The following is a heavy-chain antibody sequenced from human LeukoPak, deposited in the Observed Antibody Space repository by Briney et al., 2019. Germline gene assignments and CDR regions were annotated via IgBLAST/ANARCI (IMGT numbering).Heavy chain of an antibody. J-gene: IGHJ5*02. V-gene: IGHV1-2*02. Sequence: ASVKASCKASGYTFTGYYMHWVRQAPGQGLEWMGWINPNSGGKNYAQKFQGRVTMTRDTSISTAYMELSRLRSDDTAVYYCARPTDSSGYHNWFDPWGQGTLVTVSS. CDR1: GYTFTGYY. CDR3: ARPTDSSGYHNWFDP. CDR2: INPNSGGK. D-gene: IGHD3-22*01.